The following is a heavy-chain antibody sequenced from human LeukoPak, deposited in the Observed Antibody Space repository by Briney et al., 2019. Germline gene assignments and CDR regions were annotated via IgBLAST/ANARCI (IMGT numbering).Heavy chain of an antibody. V-gene: IGHV3-7*03. D-gene: IGHD3-16*01. CDR1: GFTFRSHW. CDR2: INFDGSEK. CDR3: ARDHVSPGLIFDY. Sequence: PGGSLRLSCVVSGFTFRSHWMSWVGQAPGKGLEWVANINFDGSEKHHVDSVKGRFTISRDNAKNSLYLQMNSLRADDTAVYYCARDHVSPGLIFDYWGQGTLVTVSS. J-gene: IGHJ4*02.